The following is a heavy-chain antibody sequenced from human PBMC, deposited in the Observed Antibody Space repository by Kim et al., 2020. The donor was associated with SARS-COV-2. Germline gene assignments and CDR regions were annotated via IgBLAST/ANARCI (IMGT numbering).Heavy chain of an antibody. CDR1: GYTFTSYG. J-gene: IGHJ2*01. CDR3: ARGRSEGMRQQLGYSYGRHSGYFDL. V-gene: IGHV1-18*01. Sequence: ASVKVSCKASGYTFTSYGISWVRQAPGQGLEWMGWISAYNGNTNYAQKLQGRVTMTTDTSTSTAYMELRSLRSDDTAVYYCARGRSEGMRQQLGYSYGRHSGYFDLWGRGTLVTVSS. CDR2: ISAYNGNT. D-gene: IGHD5-18*01.